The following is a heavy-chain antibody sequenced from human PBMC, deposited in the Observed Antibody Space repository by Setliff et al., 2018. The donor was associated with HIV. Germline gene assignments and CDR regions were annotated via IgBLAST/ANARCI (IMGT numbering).Heavy chain of an antibody. J-gene: IGHJ4*02. CDR3: ARDLTTTTPFDL. D-gene: IGHD2-15*01. CDR2: ISHSGNFM. V-gene: IGHV3-21*06. Sequence: GGSLRLSCAASGFDISVYDLNWVRQAPGKGLEWLSSISHSGNFMCYANSLKGRFTISRDNAESSLFLQMNSLTVEDTAVYYCARDLTTTTPFDLWGPGTLVTVSS. CDR1: GFDISVYD.